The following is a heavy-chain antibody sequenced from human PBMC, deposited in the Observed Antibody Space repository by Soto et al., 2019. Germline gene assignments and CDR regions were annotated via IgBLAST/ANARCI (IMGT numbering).Heavy chain of an antibody. CDR3: ARGPTYYDFWSGYARYMDV. Sequence: GASVNVSCKASGYTFTSYDINWVRQATGQGLEWMGWMNPNSGNTGYAQKFQGRVTMTRNTSISTAYMELSSLRSEDTAVYYCARGPTYYDFWSGYARYMDVWGKGTTVTVSS. CDR2: MNPNSGNT. CDR1: GYTFTSYD. V-gene: IGHV1-8*01. D-gene: IGHD3-3*01. J-gene: IGHJ6*03.